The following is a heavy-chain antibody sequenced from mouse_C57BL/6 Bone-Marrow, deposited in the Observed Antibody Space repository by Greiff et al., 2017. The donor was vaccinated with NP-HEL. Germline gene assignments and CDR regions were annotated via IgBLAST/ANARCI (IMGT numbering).Heavy chain of an antibody. CDR1: GYTFTSYW. CDR2: IHPNSGST. CDR3: ARSTRRGFAY. J-gene: IGHJ3*01. Sequence: VQLQQPGAELVKPGASVKLSCKASGYTFTSYWMHWVKQRPGQGLEWIGMIHPNSGSTNYNEKFKSKATLTVDKSSSTAYMQLSSLTSEDSAVYYCARSTRRGFAYWGQGTLVTVSA. V-gene: IGHV1-64*01.